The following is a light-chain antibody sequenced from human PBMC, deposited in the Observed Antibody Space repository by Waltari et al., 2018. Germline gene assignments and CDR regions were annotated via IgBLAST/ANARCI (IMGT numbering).Light chain of an antibody. J-gene: IGKJ4*01. V-gene: IGKV3-11*01. Sequence: EILLTQSPVTLSESPGERATLSCKASQSVRSYLAWYQQKPGQAPRLLIYDASNRASGIPARFSGSGSGTDFTLTISNVEPEDFAVYYCQQRHDWPLNFGGGTKLEIK. CDR3: QQRHDWPLN. CDR1: QSVRSY. CDR2: DAS.